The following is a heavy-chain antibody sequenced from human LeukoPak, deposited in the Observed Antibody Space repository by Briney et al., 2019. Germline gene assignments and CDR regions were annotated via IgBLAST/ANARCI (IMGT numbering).Heavy chain of an antibody. D-gene: IGHD5-18*01. V-gene: IGHV3-21*01. CDR3: ASEWIQLWYNYYYGMDV. CDR1: GFTFSSYS. CDR2: ISSSSSYI. J-gene: IGHJ6*02. Sequence: GGSLRLSCAASGFTFSSYSMNWVRQAPGKGLEWVSSISSSSSYIYYADSVKGRFTISRDNSKNTLYLQMNSLRAEDTAVYYCASEWIQLWYNYYYGMDVWGQGTTVTVSS.